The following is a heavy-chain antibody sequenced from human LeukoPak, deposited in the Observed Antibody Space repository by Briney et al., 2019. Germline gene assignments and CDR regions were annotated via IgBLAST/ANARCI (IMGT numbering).Heavy chain of an antibody. V-gene: IGHV1-2*02. CDR3: ATHWGSGWYFDL. CDR1: GYTFIDHY. D-gene: IGHD7-27*01. CDR2: INPKSGDT. Sequence: ASVKVSCKASGYTFIDHYLHWVRQTPGQGFEWLGWINPKSGDTNYARDFQGRVTMTRDTPITTAYMDLSSLRSDDTAMYYCATHWGSGWYFDLWGRGTQVTVSS. J-gene: IGHJ2*01.